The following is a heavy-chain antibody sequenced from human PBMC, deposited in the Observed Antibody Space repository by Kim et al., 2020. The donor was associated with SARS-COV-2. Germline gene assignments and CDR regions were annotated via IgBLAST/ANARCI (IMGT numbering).Heavy chain of an antibody. D-gene: IGHD5-18*01. J-gene: IGHJ4*02. CDR3: ARQYSYGYLVDY. V-gene: IGHV2-70*01. Sequence: YYSTSLKTRLTISKDTSKNQVVLTMTNMDPVDTATYYCARQYSYGYLVDYWGQGTLVTVSS.